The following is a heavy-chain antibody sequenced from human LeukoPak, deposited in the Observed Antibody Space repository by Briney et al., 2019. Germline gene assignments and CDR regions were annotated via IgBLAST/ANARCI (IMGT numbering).Heavy chain of an antibody. CDR3: AKRPRDSSGYYLGAFDG. CDR1: GFTFSSYA. J-gene: IGHJ3*01. V-gene: IGHV3-23*01. D-gene: IGHD3-22*01. CDR2: ISGSGGST. Sequence: LAGGSLRLSCSASGFTFSSYAMSWVRQAPGKGLEWVSAISGSGGSTNYADSVKGRFTISRDNSKNTLYLQMNSLRADDTAVYFCAKRPRDSSGYYLGAFDGWGQGATVTVSS.